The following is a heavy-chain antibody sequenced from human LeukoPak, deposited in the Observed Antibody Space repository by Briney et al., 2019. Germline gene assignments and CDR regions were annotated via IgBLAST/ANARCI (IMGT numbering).Heavy chain of an antibody. CDR2: INHSGST. J-gene: IGHJ3*02. Sequence: SETLSLTCAVYGGSFSGYYWSWIRQSPGKGLEWIGEINHSGSTDYNPSLKSRVTISMDTSKNQFSLNLSSLTAADTAVYYCARYRAFDIWGQGTLVTVSS. CDR1: GGSFSGYY. CDR3: ARYRAFDI. V-gene: IGHV4-34*01.